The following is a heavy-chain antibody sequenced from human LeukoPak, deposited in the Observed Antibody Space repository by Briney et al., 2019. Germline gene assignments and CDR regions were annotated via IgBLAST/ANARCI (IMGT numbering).Heavy chain of an antibody. CDR1: GFTFSRYS. Sequence: GSLRLSCAASGFTFSRYSMNWVCQAPGKGLEWVSCISSSSSYIYYANSVKGRFTISRDNAKNSLYLQMNSLRAEDTAVYYCVRDYENLTGSKTRFHYWGQGTLVTVSS. CDR2: ISSSSSYI. V-gene: IGHV3-21*01. J-gene: IGHJ4*02. CDR3: VRDYENLTGSKTRFHY. D-gene: IGHD3-9*01.